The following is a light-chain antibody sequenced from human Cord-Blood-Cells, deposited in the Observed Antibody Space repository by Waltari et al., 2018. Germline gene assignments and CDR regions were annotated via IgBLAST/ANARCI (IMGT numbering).Light chain of an antibody. CDR2: AAS. J-gene: IGKJ3*01. V-gene: IGKV1-39*01. Sequence: DIQMTQSPSSLSASVGDRVTITCRASQSISSYLNWYQQKPRKAPKLLIYAASSLHSGVPSRFSGSGSGTDFTLTISSLQPEDFATYYCQQSYSTLFPFGPGTKVDIK. CDR1: QSISSY. CDR3: QQSYSTLFP.